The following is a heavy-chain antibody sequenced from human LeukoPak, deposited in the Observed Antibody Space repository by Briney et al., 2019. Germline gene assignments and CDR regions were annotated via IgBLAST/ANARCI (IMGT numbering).Heavy chain of an antibody. J-gene: IGHJ5*02. CDR1: GFTFDDYA. CDR2: ISWDGGRS. V-gene: IGHV3-43D*03. CDR3: AKDNDSGYDVSWFDP. D-gene: IGHD5-12*01. Sequence: GGSLILSCAASGFTFDDYAMHWVRQAPGKGLEWVSLISWDGGRSYYADSVKGRFTISRDNSKNSLYLQMNSLRAEDTALYYCAKDNDSGYDVSWFDPWGQGTLVTVSS.